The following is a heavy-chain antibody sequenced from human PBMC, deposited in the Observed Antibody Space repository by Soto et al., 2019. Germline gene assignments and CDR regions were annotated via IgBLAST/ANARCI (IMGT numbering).Heavy chain of an antibody. CDR2: IYYSGST. V-gene: IGHV4-59*01. D-gene: IGHD5-18*01. Sequence: PSETLSLTCTVSGGSISSYYWSWIRQPPGKGLEWIGYIYYSGSTNYNPSLKSRATISVDTSKNQFSLKLSSVTAADTAVYYCARDRGYSYGYHAFDIGGQGTMVTVSS. J-gene: IGHJ3*02. CDR1: GGSISSYY. CDR3: ARDRGYSYGYHAFDI.